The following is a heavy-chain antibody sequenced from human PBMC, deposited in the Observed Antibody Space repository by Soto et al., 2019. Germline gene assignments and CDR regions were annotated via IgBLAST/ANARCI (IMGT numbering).Heavy chain of an antibody. Sequence: GESLKISCKGSGYSFINYWIGWVRQMPGKGLEWMGIIYPGDSDTRYSPSFQGQVTISVDKSISTAYLLWSSLKASDTAIYYCARLPGYDGSAYSPFDYWGQGTLVTSPQ. V-gene: IGHV5-51*01. CDR3: ARLPGYDGSAYSPFDY. D-gene: IGHD3-22*01. J-gene: IGHJ4*02. CDR1: GYSFINYW. CDR2: IYPGDSDT.